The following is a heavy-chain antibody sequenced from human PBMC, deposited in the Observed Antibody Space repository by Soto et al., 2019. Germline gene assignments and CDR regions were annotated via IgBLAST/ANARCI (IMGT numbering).Heavy chain of an antibody. CDR1: GYTFTSYG. CDR2: ISAYNGNT. V-gene: IGHV1-18*04. J-gene: IGHJ6*04. D-gene: IGHD6-13*01. CDR3: ERGAPSGSWYDCVVYYGIDI. Sequence: ASVKVSCKASGYTFTSYGISWVRQAPGQGLEWMGWISAYNGNTNYAQKLQGRVTMTTDTSTSTAYMELRSLRSDDTAVYYCERGAPSGSWYDCVVYYGIDIWGKGPTVPASS.